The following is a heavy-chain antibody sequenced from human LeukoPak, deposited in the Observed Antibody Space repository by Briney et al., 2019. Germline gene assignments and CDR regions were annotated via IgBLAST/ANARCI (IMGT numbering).Heavy chain of an antibody. CDR1: GFTFKDYV. CDR3: VKDLRDSSGADYGLDV. Sequence: GGSLRLSYVVSGFTFKDYVMHWVRQAPGEGLEWVSGISWNSASIGYAHSVRGRFTISRDNAKNSLNLQMNSLRAEDTALYYSVKDLRDSSGADYGLDVWGQGTMVTVSS. CDR2: ISWNSASI. D-gene: IGHD6-6*01. J-gene: IGHJ6*02. V-gene: IGHV3-9*01.